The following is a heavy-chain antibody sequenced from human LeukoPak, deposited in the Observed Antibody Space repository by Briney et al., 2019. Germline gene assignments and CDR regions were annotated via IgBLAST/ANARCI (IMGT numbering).Heavy chain of an antibody. V-gene: IGHV4-31*03. J-gene: IGHJ1*01. Sequence: SQTLSLTCTVSGGSITSGGHYWSWIRQPPGKGLEWIGYISYSGTTYYNPSLKSRVTISLGTSKNQFSLQLSSVTAADTAVYYCARASHLGELSLGYWGQGTLVTVSS. CDR3: ARASHLGELSLGY. CDR1: GGSITSGGHY. CDR2: ISYSGTT. D-gene: IGHD3-16*02.